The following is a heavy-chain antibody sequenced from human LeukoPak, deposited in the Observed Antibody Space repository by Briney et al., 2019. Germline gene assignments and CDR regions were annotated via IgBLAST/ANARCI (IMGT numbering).Heavy chain of an antibody. CDR3: ARTDSYSNSVDAFDI. V-gene: IGHV3-48*01. D-gene: IGHD1-26*01. J-gene: IGHJ3*02. CDR2: ISSSSSTI. CDR1: GFTFSSYS. Sequence: GGSLRLSCAASGFTFSSYSMNWVRQAPGKGLEWVSYISSSSSTIYYADSAKGRFTISRDNAKNSLYLQMNSLRAEDTAVYYCARTDSYSNSVDAFDIWGQGTMVTVPS.